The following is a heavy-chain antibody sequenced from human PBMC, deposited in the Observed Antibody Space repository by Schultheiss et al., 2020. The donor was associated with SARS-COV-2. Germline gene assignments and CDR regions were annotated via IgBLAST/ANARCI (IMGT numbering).Heavy chain of an antibody. D-gene: IGHD2-8*02. CDR3: ARDAIVLHGRPYYGMDV. V-gene: IGHV3-33*08. J-gene: IGHJ6*02. CDR2: IWYDGSNK. CDR1: GFTFSSYA. Sequence: GGSLRLSCAASGFTFSSYAMSWVRQAPGKGLEWVAVIWYDGSNKYYADSVKGRFTISRDNSKNTLYLQMNSLRAEDTAVYYCARDAIVLHGRPYYGMDVWGQGTTVTVSS.